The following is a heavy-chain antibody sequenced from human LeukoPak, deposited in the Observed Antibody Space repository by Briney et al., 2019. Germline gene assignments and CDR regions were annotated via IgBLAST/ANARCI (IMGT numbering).Heavy chain of an antibody. CDR2: IKSKTDGGTT. D-gene: IGHD1-26*01. V-gene: IGHV3-15*01. CDR1: GFTFSNAW. Sequence: PGGSLRLSCAASGFTFSNAWMSWVRQAPGKGLEWVGRIKSKTDGGTTDYAAPVKGRFTISRDDSKNTLYLQMNSLKTEDTAVYYCTTEGVGATRYYYYYYMDVWGKGTTVTISS. J-gene: IGHJ6*03. CDR3: TTEGVGATRYYYYYYMDV.